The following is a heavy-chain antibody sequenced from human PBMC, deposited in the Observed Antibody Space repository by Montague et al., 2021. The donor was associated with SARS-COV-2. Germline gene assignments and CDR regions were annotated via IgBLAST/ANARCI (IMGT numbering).Heavy chain of an antibody. J-gene: IGHJ4*02. CDR3: ARDLITMVRGVILESDY. V-gene: IGHV3-33*01. Sequence: SLRLSCPASGFTFSSYGMHWVRQAPGKGLEWVAVIWYDGSNKYYADSVKGRFTISRDNSKNTLYLQMNSLRAEDTAVYYCARDLITMVRGVILESDYWGQGTLVTVSS. CDR2: IWYDGSNK. CDR1: GFTFSSYG. D-gene: IGHD3-10*01.